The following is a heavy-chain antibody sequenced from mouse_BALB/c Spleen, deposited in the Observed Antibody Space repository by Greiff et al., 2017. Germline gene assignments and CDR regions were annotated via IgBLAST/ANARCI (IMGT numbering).Heavy chain of an antibody. V-gene: IGHV14-4*02. D-gene: IGHD2-4*01. J-gene: IGHJ3*01. Sequence: VQLQQSGAELVRSGASVKLSCTASGFNTKDYYMHWVKQRPEQGLEWIGWIDPENGDTEYAPKFQGKATMTADTSSNTAYLQLSSLTSEDTAVYYCTSYYDYARFAYWGQGTLVTVSA. CDR2: IDPENGDT. CDR1: GFNTKDYY. CDR3: TSYYDYARFAY.